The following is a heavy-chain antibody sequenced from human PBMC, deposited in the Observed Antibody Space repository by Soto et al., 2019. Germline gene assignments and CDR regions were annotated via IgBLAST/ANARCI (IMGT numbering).Heavy chain of an antibody. V-gene: IGHV3-7*01. CDR3: ARGSTSFDY. J-gene: IGHJ4*02. Sequence: VGSLRLSCSGFTFNTYWMSWVRQAPGKGLEWVANIIQDGSQKNYVDSVRGRFTISRDNAKSSLYLQMNRLRAEDTAVYYCARGSTSFDYWGQGTLVTVS. D-gene: IGHD2-2*01. CDR1: GFTFNTYW. CDR2: IIQDGSQK.